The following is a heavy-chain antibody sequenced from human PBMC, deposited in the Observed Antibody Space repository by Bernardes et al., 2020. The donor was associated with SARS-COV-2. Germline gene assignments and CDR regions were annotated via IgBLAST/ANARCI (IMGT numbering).Heavy chain of an antibody. CDR2: ISSNGVST. V-gene: IGHV3-64*02. CDR3: ARADFSGWDPDYGLDV. Sequence: GSLRLSCIASGFTFNSHAMHWVRQAPGKGLKYVAGISSNGVSTTYADSVKGRVTISRDNFKNTLYLQMGGLRPEDMGVYYCARADFSGWDPDYGLDVWGQGILVTVSS. D-gene: IGHD6-19*01. J-gene: IGHJ6*02. CDR1: GFTFNSHA.